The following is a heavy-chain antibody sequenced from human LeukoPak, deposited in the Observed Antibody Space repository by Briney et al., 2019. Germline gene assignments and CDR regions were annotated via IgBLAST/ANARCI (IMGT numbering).Heavy chain of an antibody. CDR2: IHSRGSTT. CDR3: ASSNYDYVWGSYRSVHFDY. V-gene: IGHV3-11*01. D-gene: IGHD3-16*02. Sequence: GGSLRLSCAASGFTFTDYYMSWIRQAPGKGLEWISYIHSRGSTTYYADSVKGRFTISRDNAKNSLFLQMNSLRAEDTAVYYCASSNYDYVWGSYRSVHFDYWGQGTLVTVSS. J-gene: IGHJ4*02. CDR1: GFTFTDYY.